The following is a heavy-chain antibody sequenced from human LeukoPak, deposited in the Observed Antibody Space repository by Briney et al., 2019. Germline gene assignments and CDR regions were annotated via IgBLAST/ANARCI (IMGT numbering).Heavy chain of an antibody. Sequence: PGRSLRLSCAASGFTFSSYAMHWVRQAPGKGLEWVAVISYDGSNKYYADSVKGRFTISRGNSKNTLYLQMNSLRAEDTAVYYCARQGIAAAGPSLDYWGQGTLVTVSS. CDR1: GFTFSSYA. D-gene: IGHD6-13*01. V-gene: IGHV3-30*04. J-gene: IGHJ4*02. CDR2: ISYDGSNK. CDR3: ARQGIAAAGPSLDY.